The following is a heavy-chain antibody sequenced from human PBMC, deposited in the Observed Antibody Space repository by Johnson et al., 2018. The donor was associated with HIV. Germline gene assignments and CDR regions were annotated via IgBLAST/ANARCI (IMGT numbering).Heavy chain of an antibody. CDR1: GFTFSDYY. Sequence: QVQLVESGGGLVKPGGSLRLSCAASGFTFSDYYMSWIRQAPGKGLEWVSYITGSCTVVYYADSVKGRFTISRDNSKNTLSLQMNSLKAGDTAVYYCAKDRGLWFGDDAFVIWGQGTMVTVSS. V-gene: IGHV3-11*04. J-gene: IGHJ3*02. D-gene: IGHD3-10*01. CDR3: AKDRGLWFGDDAFVI. CDR2: ITGSCTVV.